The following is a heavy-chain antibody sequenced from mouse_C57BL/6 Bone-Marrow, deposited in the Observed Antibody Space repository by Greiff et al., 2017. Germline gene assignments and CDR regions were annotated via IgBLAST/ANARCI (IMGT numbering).Heavy chain of an antibody. V-gene: IGHV5-4*01. Sequence: EVQLVESGGGLVKPGGSLKLSCAASGFTFSSYAMSWVRQTPEKRLEWVATISDGGSYTYYPDNVKGRFTISRDNAKNNLYLQMSHLKSEDTAMYYCARDPCITTVVYWYFDVWGTGTTVTVSS. J-gene: IGHJ1*03. CDR1: GFTFSSYA. D-gene: IGHD1-1*01. CDR3: ARDPCITTVVYWYFDV. CDR2: ISDGGSYT.